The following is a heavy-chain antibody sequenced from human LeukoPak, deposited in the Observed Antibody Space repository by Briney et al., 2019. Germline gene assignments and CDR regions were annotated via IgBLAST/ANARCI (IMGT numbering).Heavy chain of an antibody. Sequence: SVEVSCKASGGTFSNYAISWVRQAPGQGLERMGGIIPIFGTAKYAQKFQGRVTITADESTSTAYMELSSLRSEDTAVYYCARDSSEFRSLIPHWGQGTLVTVSS. CDR3: ARDSSEFRSLIPH. CDR2: IIPIFGTA. CDR1: GGTFSNYA. V-gene: IGHV1-69*13. D-gene: IGHD2-21*01. J-gene: IGHJ1*01.